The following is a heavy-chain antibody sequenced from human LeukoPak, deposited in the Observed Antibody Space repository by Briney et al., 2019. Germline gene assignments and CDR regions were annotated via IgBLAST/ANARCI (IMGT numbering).Heavy chain of an antibody. V-gene: IGHV3-9*01. Sequence: GGSLRLSCAASGFTFDDYAMHWVRQAPGKGLEWVSGISWNSGSIGYADSVKGRFTISRDNAKNSLYLQMNSLRAEDTALYYCAKDGYWGQGTLVTVSS. J-gene: IGHJ4*02. CDR2: ISWNSGSI. CDR1: GFTFDDYA. CDR3: AKDGY.